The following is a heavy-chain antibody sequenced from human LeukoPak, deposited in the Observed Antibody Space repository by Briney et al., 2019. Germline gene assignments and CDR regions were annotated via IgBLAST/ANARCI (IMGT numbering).Heavy chain of an antibody. D-gene: IGHD3-22*01. J-gene: IGHJ3*02. Sequence: GGSLRLSCAASGFTLSNYSMNWVRQAPGTGLEWVSSISSSNSYIYYADSVKGRFTISRDNAKNSLYLQMNSLRSEDTAVYYCARDFGYYDSSGYSHDAFDIWGQGTMVTVSS. V-gene: IGHV3-21*01. CDR1: GFTLSNYS. CDR2: ISSSNSYI. CDR3: ARDFGYYDSSGYSHDAFDI.